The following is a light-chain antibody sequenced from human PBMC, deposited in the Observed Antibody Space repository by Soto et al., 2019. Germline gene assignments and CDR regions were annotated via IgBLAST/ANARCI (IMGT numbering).Light chain of an antibody. V-gene: IGKV3-15*01. CDR2: GAS. J-gene: IGKJ5*01. CDR3: QQYNNWPPIT. CDR1: ESVRSY. Sequence: EVVMTQSPATLSVSPGERATLSCRASESVRSYLAWYQQKPGQAPRLLIYGASTRATGLPARFSGSGSGTEFTLTISSLQSEDFAIYYCQQYNNWPPITFGQGTRLEIK.